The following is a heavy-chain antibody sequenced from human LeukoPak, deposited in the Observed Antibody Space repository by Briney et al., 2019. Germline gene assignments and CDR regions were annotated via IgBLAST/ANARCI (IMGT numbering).Heavy chain of an antibody. CDR2: IRYDGSNK. D-gene: IGHD1-26*01. CDR3: AKDGVGATKSLNWFDP. V-gene: IGHV3-30*02. Sequence: PGGSLRLSCAASGFTFSSYGTHWVRQAPGKGLEWAAFIRYDGSNKYYADSVKGRFTISRDNSKNTLYLQMNSLRAEDTAVYYCAKDGVGATKSLNWFDPWGQGTLVTVSS. J-gene: IGHJ5*02. CDR1: GFTFSSYG.